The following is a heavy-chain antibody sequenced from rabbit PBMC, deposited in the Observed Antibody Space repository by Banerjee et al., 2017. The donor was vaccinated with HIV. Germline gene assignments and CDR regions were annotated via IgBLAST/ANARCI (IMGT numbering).Heavy chain of an antibody. J-gene: IGHJ4*01. D-gene: IGHD4-1*01. CDR3: ARKWTDNSDWTFNL. CDR2: IDPDYGST. CDR1: GFTFSSYW. Sequence: QSLEESGGDLVKPGASLTLTCTASGFTFSSYWMSWVRQAPGKGLEWIAFIDPDYGSTDYTTWAKGRFTISKTSSTTVTLQMTSLTAADTATYFCARKWTDNSDWTFNLWGPGTLVTVS. V-gene: IGHV1S40*01.